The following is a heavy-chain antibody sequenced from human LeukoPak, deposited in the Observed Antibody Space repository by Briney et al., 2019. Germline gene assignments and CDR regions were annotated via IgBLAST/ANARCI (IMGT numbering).Heavy chain of an antibody. Sequence: GGSLRLSCAAPGFTVSSNYMSWVRQAPGKGLEWVSVIYSGGSTYYADSVKGRFTISRDNSKNTLYLQMNSLRAEDTAVCYCARAGYSGYDYLDYWGQGTLVTVSS. V-gene: IGHV3-53*01. D-gene: IGHD5-12*01. CDR2: IYSGGST. J-gene: IGHJ4*02. CDR1: GFTVSSNY. CDR3: ARAGYSGYDYLDY.